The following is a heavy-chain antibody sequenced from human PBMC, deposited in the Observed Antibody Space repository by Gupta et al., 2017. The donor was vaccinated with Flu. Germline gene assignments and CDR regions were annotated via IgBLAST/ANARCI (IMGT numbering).Heavy chain of an antibody. V-gene: IGHV3-23*01. CDR3: AQDPAGYAFGV. J-gene: IGHJ3*01. CDR2: ITASGDRT. Sequence: EVQLLESGGGLVQPGGSLRLSCAASGFTFSTYAMGWVRQAPGKGLEWVSAITASGDRTHYADSVKGRFTISRDNSKNTLYQQMNTLRAEDTAVYYCAQDPAGYAFGVWGQGTMVTVSS. CDR1: GFTFSTYA.